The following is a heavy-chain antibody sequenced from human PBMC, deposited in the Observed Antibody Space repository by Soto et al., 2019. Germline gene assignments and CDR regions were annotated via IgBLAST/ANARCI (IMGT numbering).Heavy chain of an antibody. CDR2: ISDDGSQE. J-gene: IGHJ4*02. Sequence: QVQLVESGGGVVHPGRSLRLSCAASGFTFGDYTMHWVRQAPGKGLEWVALISDDGSQEYYADPVKGRFTISRDSSKNTLYLQINSLRNEDTAVYHCTGAKSSSWHKFDYWGKGTLVAVSS. V-gene: IGHV3-30*04. CDR3: TGAKSSSWHKFDY. CDR1: GFTFGDYT. D-gene: IGHD6-13*01.